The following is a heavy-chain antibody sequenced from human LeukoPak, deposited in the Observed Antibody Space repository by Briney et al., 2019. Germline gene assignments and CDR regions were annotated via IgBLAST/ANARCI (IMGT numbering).Heavy chain of an antibody. D-gene: IGHD3-22*01. CDR1: GFTFSSYW. V-gene: IGHV3-7*01. J-gene: IGHJ5*02. CDR2: IKQDGSEK. CDR3: ARHGNYYDTSQSDP. Sequence: GGSLRLSCAASGFTFSSYWMSWVRQAPGKGLEWVANIKQDGSEKYYVDSVKGRFTISRDNAKNSLYLQMNSLRAEDTAVYYCARHGNYYDTSQSDPWGQGTLVTVSS.